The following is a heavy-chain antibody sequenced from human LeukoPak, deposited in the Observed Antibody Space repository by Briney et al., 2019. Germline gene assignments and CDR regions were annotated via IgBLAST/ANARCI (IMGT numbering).Heavy chain of an antibody. CDR2: ISGSGGST. CDR3: AKDDGGSPPDAFDI. J-gene: IGHJ3*02. V-gene: IGHV3-23*01. Sequence: PGGSLRLSCAASGFTFSSYAMSWVRQAQGKGLEWVSGISGSGGSTLYADSVKGRFTISRDSSKNTLYLQMNGLRGEDTAVYYCAKDDGGSPPDAFDIWGQGTLVTVSS. D-gene: IGHD1-26*01. CDR1: GFTFSSYA.